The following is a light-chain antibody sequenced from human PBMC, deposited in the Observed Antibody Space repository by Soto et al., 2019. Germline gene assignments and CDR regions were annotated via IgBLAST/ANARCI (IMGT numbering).Light chain of an antibody. Sequence: QTVVTQEPSFSVSPGGTVTLTCGLSSGSVSSNYYPSWYQQTPGQAPRTLIYSTNTRSSGVPDRFSGSILGNKADLTITGARADDEADYYCVLSLGSGLSHNYVFGTGTKVTVL. CDR1: SGSVSSNYY. V-gene: IGLV8-61*01. CDR3: VLSLGSGLSHNYV. CDR2: STN. J-gene: IGLJ1*01.